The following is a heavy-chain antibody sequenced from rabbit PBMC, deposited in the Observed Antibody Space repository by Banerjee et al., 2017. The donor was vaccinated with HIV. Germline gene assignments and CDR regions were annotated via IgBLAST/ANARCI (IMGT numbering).Heavy chain of an antibody. V-gene: IGHV1S45*01. D-gene: IGHD1-1*01. J-gene: IGHJ4*01. CDR1: GFTLSSSYW. CDR3: ARGASNNGYRFNL. CDR2: IYAGSSGDT. Sequence: EESGGGLVQPEGSLTLTCTASGFTLSSSYWICWVRQAPGKGLEWIACIYAGSSGDTYYASWAKGRFTISKTSSTTVTLQMTSLTAADTATYFCARGASNNGYRFNLWGQGTLVTVS.